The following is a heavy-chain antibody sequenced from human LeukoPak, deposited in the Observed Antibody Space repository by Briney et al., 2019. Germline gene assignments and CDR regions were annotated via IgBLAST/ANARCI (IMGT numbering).Heavy chain of an antibody. J-gene: IGHJ4*02. D-gene: IGHD6-13*01. CDR2: IKQDGSEK. CDR3: ARGTIAAAGYYYFDY. V-gene: IGHV3-7*04. Sequence: GGSLRLSCAASGFTFSSYWMSWVRQAPGKGLEWVGNIKQDGSEKYYVDSVKGRFTISRDNAKNSLYLQMNSLRAEDTAVYYCARGTIAAAGYYYFDYWGQGTQVTVSS. CDR1: GFTFSSYW.